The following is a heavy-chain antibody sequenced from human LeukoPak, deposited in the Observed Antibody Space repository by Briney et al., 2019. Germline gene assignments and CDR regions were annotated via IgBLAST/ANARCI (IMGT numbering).Heavy chain of an antibody. J-gene: IGHJ4*02. CDR1: GFTFSSYA. CDR2: ISGSGGST. Sequence: GGSLRLSCAASGFTFSSYAMSWVRQAPGKGLEWVSAISGSGGSTYYADSVKGRFTISRDNSKNTLYLQMNSLRAEDTAVYYCAKDKSSGYSYPYYFDYWGQGTLVTVSS. CDR3: AKDKSSGYSYPYYFDY. V-gene: IGHV3-23*01. D-gene: IGHD5-18*01.